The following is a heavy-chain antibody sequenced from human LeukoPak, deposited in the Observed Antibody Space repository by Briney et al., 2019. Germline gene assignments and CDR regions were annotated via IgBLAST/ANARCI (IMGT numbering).Heavy chain of an antibody. D-gene: IGHD3-10*01. V-gene: IGHV4-59*08. CDR2: IYYSGST. CDR3: ARVGSKKAFDY. J-gene: IGHJ4*02. Sequence: WETLSLTCTVSGGSISSYYWSWIRQPPGKGLEWIGYIYYSGSTNYDPSLKSRVTISVDTSKNQFSLKLSSVTAADTAVYYCARVGSKKAFDYWGQGTLVTVSS. CDR1: GGSISSYY.